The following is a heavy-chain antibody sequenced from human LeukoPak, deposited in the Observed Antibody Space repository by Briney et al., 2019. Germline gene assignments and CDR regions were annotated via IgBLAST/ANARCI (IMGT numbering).Heavy chain of an antibody. V-gene: IGHV4-4*02. CDR1: GASISSSNW. D-gene: IGHD4-17*01. Sequence: PSGTLSLTCAVSGASISSSNWWSWVRQPPGKGLKWIGEIYHSVSTNCNPSLKSRVTISVDKSKNQFSLKLSSVTAADTAVYYCAREDYGDRYYYYYYMDVWGKGTTVTVSS. CDR2: IYHSVST. CDR3: AREDYGDRYYYYYYMDV. J-gene: IGHJ6*03.